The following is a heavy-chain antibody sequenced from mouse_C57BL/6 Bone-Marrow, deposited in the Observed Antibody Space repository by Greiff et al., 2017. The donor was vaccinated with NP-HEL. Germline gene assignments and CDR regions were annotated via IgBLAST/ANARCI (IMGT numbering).Heavy chain of an antibody. CDR1: GYTFTSYW. V-gene: IGHV1-64*01. CDR3: ARWDDGGFAY. Sequence: QVQLQQSGAELVKPGASVKLSCKASGYTFTSYWMHWVKQRPGQGLEWIGMIHPNSGSTNYNEKFKSKATLTVDKSSSTAYMQLSSLTSEDSAVYYCARWDDGGFAYWGQGTLVTVSA. D-gene: IGHD2-3*01. J-gene: IGHJ3*01. CDR2: IHPNSGST.